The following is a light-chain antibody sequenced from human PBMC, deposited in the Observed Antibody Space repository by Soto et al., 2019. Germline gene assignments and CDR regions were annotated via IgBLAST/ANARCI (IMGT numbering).Light chain of an antibody. CDR1: SIDVGGYNY. V-gene: IGLV2-11*01. CDR3: CSYAGSYTYV. J-gene: IGLJ1*01. CDR2: DVS. Sequence: QSALTQPRSVSGSPGQSVTISCTGTSIDVGGYNYVSWYQQHPGKAPKLMIYDVSKRPSGVPDRFSGSKSGNTASLTISGLQAEDDADYHCCSYAGSYTYVFGTGTKLTVL.